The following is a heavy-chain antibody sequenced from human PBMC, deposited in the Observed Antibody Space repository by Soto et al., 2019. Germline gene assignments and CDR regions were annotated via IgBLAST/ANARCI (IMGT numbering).Heavy chain of an antibody. CDR3: ANRKGDV. CDR1: GITFIIYT. V-gene: IGHV3-23*01. CDR2: ISGSGCST. J-gene: IGHJ6*02. Sequence: XASLGLSCAAFGITFIIYTMSWVRQAPGKGLECVSTISGSGCSTYYAESLKGRFTISRDNSNNTLYLQTTSLKGEETAVYYCANRKGDVWGQGTRVIVSS.